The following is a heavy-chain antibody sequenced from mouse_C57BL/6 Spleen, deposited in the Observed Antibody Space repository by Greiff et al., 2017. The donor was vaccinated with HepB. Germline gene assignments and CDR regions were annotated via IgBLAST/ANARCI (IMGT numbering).Heavy chain of an antibody. CDR2: IGPETGGT. J-gene: IGHJ3*01. CDR1: GYTFTDYE. V-gene: IGHV1-15*01. CDR3: TRLRDGFAY. Sequence: QVQLQQSGAELVRPGASVTLSCKASGYTFTDYEMHWVKQTPVHGREWIGAIGPETGGTAYNQKFKGKAILTADKSSSTAYMELRSLASEDSAVYYCTRLRDGFAYWGQGTLVTVSA.